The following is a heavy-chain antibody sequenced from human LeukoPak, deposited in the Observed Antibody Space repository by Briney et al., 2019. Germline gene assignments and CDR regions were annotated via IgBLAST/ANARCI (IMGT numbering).Heavy chain of an antibody. CDR3: ARGRGIVVVPAASGRYFDY. J-gene: IGHJ4*02. CDR2: INHSGST. D-gene: IGHD2-2*01. V-gene: IGHV4-39*07. CDR1: GGSISSGGYY. Sequence: SETLSLTCTVSGGSISSGGYYWSWIRQPPGKGLEWIGEINHSGSTNYNPSLKSRVTISVDTSKNQFSLKLSSVTAADTAVYYCARGRGIVVVPAASGRYFDYWGQGTLVTVSS.